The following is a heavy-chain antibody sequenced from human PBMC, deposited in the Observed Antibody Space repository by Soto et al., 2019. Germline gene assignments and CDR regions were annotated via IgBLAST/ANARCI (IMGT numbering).Heavy chain of an antibody. CDR2: IYYRGST. V-gene: IGHV4-39*01. Sequence: SETLSLTCTVSGGSISSSYYWGWIRQPPGKGLEWIASIYYRGSTYYNPSLKSRVTISVDTSKNQFSLKLSSVTAADTAVYYWARSGLEPEYYHNGLAVWGQGTTFTASS. CDR3: ARSGLEPEYYHNGLAV. CDR1: GGSISSSYY. J-gene: IGHJ6*02. D-gene: IGHD1-1*01.